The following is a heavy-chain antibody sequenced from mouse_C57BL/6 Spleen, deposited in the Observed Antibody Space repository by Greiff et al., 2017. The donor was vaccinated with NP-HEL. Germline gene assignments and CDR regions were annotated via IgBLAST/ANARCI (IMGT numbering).Heavy chain of an antibody. V-gene: IGHV1-15*01. CDR3: TRGGGNSTGY. CDR1: GYTFTDYE. CDR2: IDPETGGT. J-gene: IGHJ2*01. D-gene: IGHD2-1*01. Sequence: QVHVKQSGAELVRPGASVTLSCKASGYTFTDYEMHWVKQTPVHGLEWIGAIDPETGGTAYNQKFKGKAILTADKSSSTAYMELRSLTSEDSAVYYCTRGGGNSTGYWGQGTTLTVSS.